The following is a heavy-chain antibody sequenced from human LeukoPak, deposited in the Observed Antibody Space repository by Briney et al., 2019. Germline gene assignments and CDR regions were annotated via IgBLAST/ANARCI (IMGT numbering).Heavy chain of an antibody. CDR1: GYTFTGYY. Sequence: GASAKVSCKASGYTFTGYYMHWVRQAPGQGLEWMGWINPNSGGTNYAQTFQGRVTMTRDTSINTAYMELSRLRSDDTAVYYCAKSGERRRPYYFDFWGQGTLVTVSS. CDR2: INPNSGGT. V-gene: IGHV1-2*02. D-gene: IGHD3-10*01. J-gene: IGHJ4*02. CDR3: AKSGERRRPYYFDF.